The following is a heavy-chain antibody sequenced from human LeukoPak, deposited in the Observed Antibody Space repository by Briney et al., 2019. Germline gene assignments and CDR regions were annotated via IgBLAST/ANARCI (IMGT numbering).Heavy chain of an antibody. J-gene: IGHJ4*02. CDR3: ARPIFVTGGYYPL. CDR2: IKQDGSAI. V-gene: IGHV3-7*01. CDR1: GFTFSSYW. D-gene: IGHD1-26*01. Sequence: GGSLRLSCVASGFTFSSYWMGWVRQAPGKGLEWVANIKQDGSAIFYVDSVRGRFTIFRDNAKNSLYLQMNTLRADDTAVYYCARPIFVTGGYYPLWGQGTLVAVSS.